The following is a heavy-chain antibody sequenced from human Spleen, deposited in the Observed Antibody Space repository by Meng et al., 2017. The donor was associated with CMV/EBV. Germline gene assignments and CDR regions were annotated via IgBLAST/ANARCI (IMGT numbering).Heavy chain of an antibody. CDR2: INPNSGGT. J-gene: IGHJ6*02. CDR3: AREDIVVVPAAYKIYYYYYGMDV. CDR1: GYTFTGYY. V-gene: IGHV1-2*02. Sequence: ASVKVSCKAPGYTFTGYYMHWVRQAPGQGLEWMGWINPNSGGTNYAQKFQGRVTMTRDTSISTAYMELSRLRSDDTAVYYCAREDIVVVPAAYKIYYYYYGMDVWGQGTTVTVSS. D-gene: IGHD2-2*01.